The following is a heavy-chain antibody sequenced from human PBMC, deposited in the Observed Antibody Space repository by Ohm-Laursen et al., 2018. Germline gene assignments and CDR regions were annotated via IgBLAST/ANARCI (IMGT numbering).Heavy chain of an antibody. J-gene: IGHJ4*01. Sequence: SDTLSLTCTVSGGSISSYYWSWIRQPPGKGLEWIGYVYYSGSTNYNPSLKSRVTISVDRSKSQFSLKLSSVTAADTAVYYCARQSPSRNYYDDSGYYGPFDFWGQGTLVTVSS. CDR3: ARQSPSRNYYDDSGYYGPFDF. D-gene: IGHD3-22*01. CDR2: VYYSGST. CDR1: GGSISSYY. V-gene: IGHV4-59*08.